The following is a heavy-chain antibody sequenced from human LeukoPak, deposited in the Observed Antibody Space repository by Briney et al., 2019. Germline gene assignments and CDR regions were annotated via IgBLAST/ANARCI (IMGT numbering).Heavy chain of an antibody. Sequence: SETLSLTCAVYGGSFSGYYWSWIRQPPGKGLEWIGEINHSGSTNYNLSLKSRVTISVDTSKNQFSLKLSSVTAADTAVYYCAGRDVVAKKYYFDYWGQGTLVTVSS. J-gene: IGHJ4*02. D-gene: IGHD2-15*01. CDR2: INHSGST. CDR1: GGSFSGYY. V-gene: IGHV4-34*01. CDR3: AGRDVVAKKYYFDY.